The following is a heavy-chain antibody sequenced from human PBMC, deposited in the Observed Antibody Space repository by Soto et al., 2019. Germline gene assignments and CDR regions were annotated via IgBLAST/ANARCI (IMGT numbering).Heavy chain of an antibody. D-gene: IGHD6-13*01. CDR3: AREGYSSSWYEFSGSYYFDY. Sequence: GGSLRLSCAASGFTFSSYWMHWVRQAPGKGLVWVSRINSDGSSTSYADSVKGRFTISRDNAKNTLYLQMNSLRAEDTAVYYCAREGYSSSWYEFSGSYYFDYWGQGTLVTVSS. CDR2: INSDGSST. CDR1: GFTFSSYW. J-gene: IGHJ4*02. V-gene: IGHV3-74*01.